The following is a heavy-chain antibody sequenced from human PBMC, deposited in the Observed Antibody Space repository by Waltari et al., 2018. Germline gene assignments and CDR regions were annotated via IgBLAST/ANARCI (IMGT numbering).Heavy chain of an antibody. CDR1: GGTFSSYA. V-gene: IGHV1-18*01. CDR2: ISAYNGNT. Sequence: QVQLVQSGAEVKKPGSSVKVSCKASGGTFSSYAISWVRQAPGQGLEWMGWISAYNGNTNYAQKLQGRVTMTTDTSTSTAYMELRSLRSDDTAVYYCARYSSSWYLPYYYGMDVWGQGTTVTVSS. CDR3: ARYSSSWYLPYYYGMDV. D-gene: IGHD6-13*01. J-gene: IGHJ6*02.